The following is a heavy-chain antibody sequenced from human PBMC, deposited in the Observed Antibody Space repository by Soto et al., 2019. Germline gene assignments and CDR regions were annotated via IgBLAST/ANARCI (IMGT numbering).Heavy chain of an antibody. Sequence: GGSLRLSCAASGFTFRNYAMDWVRQAPGKGLEWVAVISYDGTNKYYADSVKGRFTISRDNSKNTLSLQMNSLRAEDTAVYYCASGDSNSWSDYRGQRTPVTVSS. CDR3: ASGDSNSWSDY. V-gene: IGHV3-30*01. J-gene: IGHJ4*02. CDR2: ISYDGTNK. D-gene: IGHD6-13*01. CDR1: GFTFRNYA.